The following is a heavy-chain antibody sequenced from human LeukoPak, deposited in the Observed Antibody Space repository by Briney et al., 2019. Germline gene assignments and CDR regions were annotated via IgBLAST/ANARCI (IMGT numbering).Heavy chain of an antibody. V-gene: IGHV1-8*01. D-gene: IGHD2-2*01. CDR3: ARGLGYCSSTSCPGSDY. J-gene: IGHJ4*02. CDR2: MNPNSGNI. Sequence: ASVKVSCKASGYTFTNYDINWVRRATGQGLEWMGWMNPNSGNIGYAQKFRGRVTITRNTSISTAYMELSSLRSEDTAVYYCARGLGYCSSTSCPGSDYWGQGTLVTVSS. CDR1: GYTFTNYD.